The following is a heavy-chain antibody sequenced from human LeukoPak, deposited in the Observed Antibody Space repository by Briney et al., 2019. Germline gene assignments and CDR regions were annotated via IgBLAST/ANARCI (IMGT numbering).Heavy chain of an antibody. CDR3: ARSFYGGDDYFDC. V-gene: IGHV4-59*08. J-gene: IGHJ4*02. CDR1: GGSFSSYY. CDR2: IYYSGST. Sequence: SETLSLTCTVSGGSFSSYYWSWIRQPPGKGLEWIGYIYYSGSTNYNPSLRSRVTISVATSKNQFSLQLSSVTAADKAVYYCARSFYGGDDYFDCWGQGTLVTVSS. D-gene: IGHD4-23*01.